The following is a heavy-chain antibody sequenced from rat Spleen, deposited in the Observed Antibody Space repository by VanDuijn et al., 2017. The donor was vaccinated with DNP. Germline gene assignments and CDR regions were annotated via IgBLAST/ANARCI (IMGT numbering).Heavy chain of an antibody. V-gene: IGHV5-25*01. Sequence: EVQLVESGGGLLQPGRSLKLSCAVSGFTFSNYDMAWVRQAPSRGLEWVASVNTGGGITYYRDSVKGRFIVSRDNAKSTLDLQMNSLRPEDTATYYCARFDGYSYLYLMDVWGQGTSVTVSS. CDR2: VNTGGGIT. J-gene: IGHJ4*01. D-gene: IGHD1-12*01. CDR3: ARFDGYSYLYLMDV. CDR1: GFTFSNYD.